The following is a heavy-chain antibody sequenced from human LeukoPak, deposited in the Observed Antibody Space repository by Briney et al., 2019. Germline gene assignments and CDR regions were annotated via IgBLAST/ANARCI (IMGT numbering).Heavy chain of an antibody. J-gene: IGHJ5*02. V-gene: IGHV4-31*03. CDR3: ARDSSGRRGWSDP. CDR1: GGSISSGGYY. CDR2: IYYSGST. Sequence: PSETLSLTCTVSGGSISSGGYYWSWIRQHPGKGLEWIGHIYYSGSTYYNPSLKSRVTISVDTSKNQFSLKLSSVTAADTAVYYCARDSSGRRGWSDPWGQGTLVTVSS. D-gene: IGHD3-22*01.